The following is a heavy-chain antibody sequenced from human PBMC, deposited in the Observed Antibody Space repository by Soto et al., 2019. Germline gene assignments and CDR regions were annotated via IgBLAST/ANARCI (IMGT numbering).Heavy chain of an antibody. J-gene: IGHJ3*02. CDR3: ARIVVVVPAATPHDAFVI. CDR2: INAGNGNT. Sequence: ASVKVSCKASGYTFTSCAMHWVRQAPGQRLEWMGWINAGNGNTKYSQKFQGRVTITRDTSASTAYMELSSLRSEDTAVYYCARIVVVVPAATPHDAFVIWGQGTMVTVSS. D-gene: IGHD2-2*01. CDR1: GYTFTSCA. V-gene: IGHV1-3*01.